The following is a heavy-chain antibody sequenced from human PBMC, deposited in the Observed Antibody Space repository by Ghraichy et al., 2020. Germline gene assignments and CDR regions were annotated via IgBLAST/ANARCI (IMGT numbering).Heavy chain of an antibody. CDR2: IIPIFGTG. CDR1: GGTFSSYA. V-gene: IGHV1-69*06. CDR3: TREGGLTTVTTYDMDV. J-gene: IGHJ6*02. D-gene: IGHD4-17*01. Sequence: SVKVSCKASGGTFSSYAISWVRQAPGQGLEWMGGIIPIFGTGKYAQKFQGRVTIIADKSTSTVYMGLSSLRSEDTAIYYCTREGGLTTVTTYDMDVWGQGTTVTVSS.